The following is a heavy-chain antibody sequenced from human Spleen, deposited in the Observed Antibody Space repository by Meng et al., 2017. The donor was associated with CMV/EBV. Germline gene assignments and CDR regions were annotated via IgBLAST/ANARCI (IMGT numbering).Heavy chain of an antibody. CDR3: AHTPSGFNGWYATIFDY. CDR2: IYWDDDK. D-gene: IGHD6-19*01. J-gene: IGHJ4*02. V-gene: IGHV2-5*02. Sequence: RNTTNVGVGWIRQPPGQALEWLALIYWDDDKRYSPSLKGRVTITKDSSRNQVVLTVTNMDPVDTATYYCAHTPSGFNGWYATIFDYWGQGALVTVSS. CDR1: RNTTNVG.